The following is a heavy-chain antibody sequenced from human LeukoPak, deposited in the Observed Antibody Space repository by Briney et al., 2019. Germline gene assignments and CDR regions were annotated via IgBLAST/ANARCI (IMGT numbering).Heavy chain of an antibody. CDR2: ISVSGGNT. J-gene: IGHJ4*02. CDR1: GCTFSSYA. D-gene: IGHD6-19*01. Sequence: GGSLRLSCAASGCTFSSYAMSWVRQAPGKGLEWVSAISVSGGNTYYADSVKGRFAISRDNSKNTLYLQMNSLRPEATAVYYCAKAAVAGTWGYFDYWVEGSLVTV. CDR3: AKAAVAGTWGYFDY. V-gene: IGHV3-23*01.